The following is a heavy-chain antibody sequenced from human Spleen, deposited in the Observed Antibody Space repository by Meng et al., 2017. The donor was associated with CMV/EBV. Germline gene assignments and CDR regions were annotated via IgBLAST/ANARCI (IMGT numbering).Heavy chain of an antibody. D-gene: IGHD6-6*01. J-gene: IGHJ3*02. CDR1: GGSVSSGSYY. V-gene: IGHV4-61*01. CDR2: IYYSGST. CDR3: ARGIAARTRGAFDI. Sequence: SETLSLTCTVSGGSVSSGSYYWSWIRQPPGKGLEWIGYIYYSGSTNYNPSLKSRVTISVDTSKNQFSLKLSSVTAADTAVYYCARGIAARTRGAFDIWGQGTMVTVSS.